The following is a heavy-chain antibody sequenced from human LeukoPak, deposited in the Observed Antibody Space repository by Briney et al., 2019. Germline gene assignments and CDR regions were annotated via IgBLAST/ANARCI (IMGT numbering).Heavy chain of an antibody. CDR1: GYTFTSYG. CDR2: ISAYNGNT. V-gene: IGHV1-18*01. J-gene: IGHJ4*02. CDR3: ARGPMGYSGSWYYFDY. Sequence: ASVKVSCKASGYTFTSYGISWVRQAPGHGLEWMGWISAYNGNTNYAQKLQGRVTMTTDTSTSTAYMELRSLRSDDTAVYYCARGPMGYSGSWYYFDYWGQGTLVTVSS. D-gene: IGHD6-13*01.